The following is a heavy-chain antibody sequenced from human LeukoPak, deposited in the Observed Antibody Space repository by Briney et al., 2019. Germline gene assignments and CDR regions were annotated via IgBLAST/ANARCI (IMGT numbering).Heavy chain of an antibody. CDR2: IIPIFGTA. J-gene: IGHJ5*02. CDR1: GGTFSSYA. Sequence: ASAKVSCRASGGTFSSYAISWVRQAPGQGLEWMGRIIPIFGTANYAQKFQGRVTITTDESTSTAYMELSSLRSEDTAVYYCARGPLVVPAALSSIINWFDPWGQGTLVTVSS. D-gene: IGHD2-2*01. V-gene: IGHV1-69*05. CDR3: ARGPLVVPAALSSIINWFDP.